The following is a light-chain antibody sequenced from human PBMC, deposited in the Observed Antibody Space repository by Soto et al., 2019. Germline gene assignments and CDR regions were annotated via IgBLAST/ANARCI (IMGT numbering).Light chain of an antibody. CDR1: QSISNW. J-gene: IGKJ4*01. CDR2: DAS. CDR3: QRYYNAPFT. V-gene: IGKV1-5*01. Sequence: DIQMTQSPSTLSASVGDRVTITCRASQSISNWLAWYQQKPGKAPKLLIYDASSLESGSGSGTDFTLTINNLQPEDVATYYCQRYYNAPFTFGGGTKVDI.